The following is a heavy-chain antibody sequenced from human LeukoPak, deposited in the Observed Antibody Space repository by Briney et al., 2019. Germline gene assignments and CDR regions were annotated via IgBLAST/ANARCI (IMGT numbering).Heavy chain of an antibody. V-gene: IGHV4-39*01. CDR1: GDSISSSSYY. CDR2: MYYSGST. D-gene: IGHD1-26*01. Sequence: MASETLSLTCTVSGDSISSSSYYWAWIRQPPGKGLEWIGSMYYSGSTYYNPSLKSRVTISVDTSKNQFSLKLSSVTAADTAVYFCARFKRSGEDWFGPWGQGTLVTVSS. J-gene: IGHJ5*02. CDR3: ARFKRSGEDWFGP.